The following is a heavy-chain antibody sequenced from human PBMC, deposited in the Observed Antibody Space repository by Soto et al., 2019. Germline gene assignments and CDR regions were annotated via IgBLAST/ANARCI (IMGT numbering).Heavy chain of an antibody. J-gene: IGHJ4*02. V-gene: IGHV3-30*03. CDR1: GYTFSSYG. CDR3: ARDSSEWGMAGRLDY. D-gene: IGHD6-6*01. Sequence: GGSLRLSCAASGYTFSSYGMHWVRQAPGKGLEWVAVISYAGSNIYYADSVKGRFTISRDNSKNTLYLHLNSLRAEDTAVYYWARDSSEWGMAGRLDYWGQGTPVTVSS. CDR2: ISYAGSNI.